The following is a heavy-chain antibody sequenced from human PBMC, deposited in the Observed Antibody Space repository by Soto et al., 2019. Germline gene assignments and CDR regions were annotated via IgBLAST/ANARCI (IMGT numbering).Heavy chain of an antibody. CDR3: AHKGGGDRILDY. D-gene: IGHD3-16*01. Sequence: QITLKESGPTLVKPTQTLTLTCTFSGFSLSTRGVGVGWIRQPPGKALEWLALIYWDGFKHYSPSLESRLTIRENTAKNQVALTMTNMDPVDTATYSCAHKGGGDRILDYWGQGTLVTVSS. CDR1: GFSLSTRGVG. V-gene: IGHV2-5*02. J-gene: IGHJ4*02. CDR2: IYWDGFK.